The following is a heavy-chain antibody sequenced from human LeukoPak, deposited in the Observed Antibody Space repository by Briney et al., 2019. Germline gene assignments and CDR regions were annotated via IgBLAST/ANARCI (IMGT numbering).Heavy chain of an antibody. CDR3: AKQQLVRCFDY. Sequence: SETLSLTCTVSGGSISSYYWSWIRQPPGKGLEWIGSIFYSGSTYYNPSLKSRVTISVDTSKTQFSLKLSSVTAADTAVYYCAKQQLVRCFDYWGQGTLVTVSS. CDR1: GGSISSYY. J-gene: IGHJ4*02. V-gene: IGHV4-59*05. CDR2: IFYSGST. D-gene: IGHD6-13*01.